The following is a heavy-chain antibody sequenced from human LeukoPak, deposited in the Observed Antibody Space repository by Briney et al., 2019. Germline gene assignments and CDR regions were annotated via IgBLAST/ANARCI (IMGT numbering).Heavy chain of an antibody. Sequence: ASVKVSCKVSGYTLTELSMHWVRQAPGEGLEWMGGFDPEDGETIYAQKFQGRVTMTEDTSTDTAYMELSSLRSEDTAVYYCATVGSMVRAVIVDYWGQGTLVTVSS. CDR2: FDPEDGET. D-gene: IGHD3-10*01. CDR1: GYTLTELS. CDR3: ATVGSMVRAVIVDY. J-gene: IGHJ4*02. V-gene: IGHV1-24*01.